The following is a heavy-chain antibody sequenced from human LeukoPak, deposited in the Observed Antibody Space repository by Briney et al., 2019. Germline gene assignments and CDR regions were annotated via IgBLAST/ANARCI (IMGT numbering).Heavy chain of an antibody. V-gene: IGHV3-74*01. D-gene: IGHD3-10*01. Sequence: GGSLRLSCAASGFTFSSYWMHWVRQAPGKGLLWVSRINSDGSSTSYADSVKGRFTISRDNAKNTLYLQMNSLRAEDTAVYYCATVRGGSGTYYNDYWGQGTLVTVSS. CDR2: INSDGSST. CDR3: ATVRGGSGTYYNDY. CDR1: GFTFSSYW. J-gene: IGHJ4*02.